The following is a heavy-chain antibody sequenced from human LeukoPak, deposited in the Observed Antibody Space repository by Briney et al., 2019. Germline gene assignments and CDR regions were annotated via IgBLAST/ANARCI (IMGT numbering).Heavy chain of an antibody. CDR1: GSSISSSKW. V-gene: IGHV4-4*02. J-gene: IGHJ3*02. D-gene: IGHD5-24*01. CDR3: ARQRRWLQFFETGELQIAFDI. CDR2: VSQSGNP. Sequence: SETLSLTCTVSGSSISSSKWWSWVRQPPGKGLEWLGEVSQSGNPNYSPSLKSRVTISVDESKKQFSLRLSSVTAADTAVYYCARQRRWLQFFETGELQIAFDIWGQGTMVTVSS.